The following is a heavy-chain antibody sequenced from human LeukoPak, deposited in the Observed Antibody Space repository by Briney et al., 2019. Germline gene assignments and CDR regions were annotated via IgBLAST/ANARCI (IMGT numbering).Heavy chain of an antibody. V-gene: IGHV6-1*01. Sequence: SQTLSLTCAISGDSVSSNSAAWDWIRQSPSRGLEWLGRTYYRSKWYNDYAVSVKSRITINPDTSKNQFSLQLNSVTSEDTAVYYCARRRPCTGDRGDDAFDIWGQGTTVTVSS. CDR1: GDSVSSNSAA. CDR3: ARRRPCTGDRGDDAFDI. CDR2: TYYRSKWYN. D-gene: IGHD2-8*02. J-gene: IGHJ3*02.